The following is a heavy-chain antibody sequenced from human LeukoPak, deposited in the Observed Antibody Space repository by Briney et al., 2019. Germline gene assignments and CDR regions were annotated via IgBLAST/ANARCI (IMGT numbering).Heavy chain of an antibody. Sequence: PSQTLSLTCAVSGGSISSGGYSWSWIRQLPGKGLEWIGYIYHSGSTYYNPSLKSRVTISVDRSKNQFSLKLSSVTAADTAVYYCARYSSTWPYWYFDLWGRGTLVTVSS. CDR1: GGSISSGGYS. CDR3: ARYSSTWPYWYFDL. J-gene: IGHJ2*01. CDR2: IYHSGST. V-gene: IGHV4-30-2*01. D-gene: IGHD6-13*01.